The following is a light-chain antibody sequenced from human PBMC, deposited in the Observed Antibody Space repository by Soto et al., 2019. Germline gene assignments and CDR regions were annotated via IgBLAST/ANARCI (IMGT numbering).Light chain of an antibody. CDR1: QSLSIN. CDR3: QQSYSIPLT. J-gene: IGKJ4*01. CDR2: TTS. V-gene: IGKV1-39*01. Sequence: DIPMTQSPSSLSASIGDRVTITCRASQSLSINLNWYQQRPGKAPKLLIYTTSTLQSGVPSRFSGSGSGTDFTLTVSSLQPEDFATYYCQQSYSIPLTFGGGTKVEIK.